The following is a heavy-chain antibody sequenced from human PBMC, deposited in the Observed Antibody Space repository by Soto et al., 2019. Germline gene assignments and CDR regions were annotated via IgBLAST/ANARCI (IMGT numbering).Heavy chain of an antibody. V-gene: IGHV3-11*01. D-gene: IGHD1-1*01. J-gene: IGHJ5*02. CDR2: ISRDGNAI. CDR3: ERVAEMSSLTKWFDP. Sequence: PGGSLRLSCAASGFIFSDYYMSWIRQAPGKGLEWLAYISRDGNAIFYADSVIGRFTVSRDNAKNSLFLQMDDLRAEDTAMFFCERVAEMSSLTKWFDPWGQGTLVTVYS. CDR1: GFIFSDYY.